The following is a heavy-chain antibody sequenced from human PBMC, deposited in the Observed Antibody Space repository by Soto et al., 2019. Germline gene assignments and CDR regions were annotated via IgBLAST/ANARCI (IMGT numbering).Heavy chain of an antibody. D-gene: IGHD1-26*01. CDR3: GRGRSGQIGVFY. J-gene: IGHJ4*02. CDR1: GYTFTGHY. V-gene: IGHV1-2*02. Sequence: ASVKVSCKASGYTFTGHYIHWVRQAPEQGPEWMGEIGPESGATRYAQRFQGRVTMTRDMSITTVYMELNNLSPDDTAVYYCGRGRSGQIGVFYRGQGTQVTISS. CDR2: IGPESGAT.